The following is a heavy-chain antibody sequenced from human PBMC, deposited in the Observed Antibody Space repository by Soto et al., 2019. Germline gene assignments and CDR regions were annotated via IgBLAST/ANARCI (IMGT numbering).Heavy chain of an antibody. J-gene: IGHJ4*02. CDR1: GFTFRSTW. D-gene: IGHD3-16*01. CDR2: IREDGYVK. V-gene: IGHV3-7*01. CDR3: ARDGGWRIFDY. Sequence: QPGGSLRLSCAASGFTFRSTWMAWVRQAPGKGLEWVANIREDGYVKYYVDSVKGRFTISRDNAKNSLFLQMNSLGAEDTAVYYCARDGGWRIFDYWGQGALVTVSS.